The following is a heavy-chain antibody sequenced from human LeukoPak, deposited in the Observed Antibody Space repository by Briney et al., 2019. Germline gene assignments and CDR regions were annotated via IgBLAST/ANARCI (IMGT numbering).Heavy chain of an antibody. CDR3: AKASSSLVGIGYFDY. D-gene: IGHD6-13*01. CDR2: ISWNSGSI. Sequence: GGSLRLSCAASGFTFDDYAMHWVRQAPGKGLEWVSGISWNSGSIGYADSVKGRFTISRDNAKNSLYLQMNSLRAEDTALYYCAKASSSLVGIGYFDYWGQGTLVTVSS. V-gene: IGHV3-9*01. J-gene: IGHJ4*02. CDR1: GFTFDDYA.